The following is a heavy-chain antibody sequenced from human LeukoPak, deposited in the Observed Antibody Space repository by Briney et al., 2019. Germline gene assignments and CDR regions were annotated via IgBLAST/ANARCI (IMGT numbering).Heavy chain of an antibody. CDR3: AKDGSSYSSSSYMDV. CDR1: GFTFSSYG. CDR2: IWYDGSNK. D-gene: IGHD6-13*01. Sequence: PGRSLRLSCAAPGFTFSSYGMHWVRQAPGKGLEWVAVIWYDGSNKYYADSVKGRFTISRDNSKNTLYLQMNSLRAEDTAVYYCAKDGSSYSSSSYMDVWGKGTTVTVSS. J-gene: IGHJ6*03. V-gene: IGHV3-33*06.